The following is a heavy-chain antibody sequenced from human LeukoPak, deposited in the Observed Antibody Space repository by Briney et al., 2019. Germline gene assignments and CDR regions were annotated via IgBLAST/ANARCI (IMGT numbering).Heavy chain of an antibody. D-gene: IGHD2-15*01. CDR1: GFTFSSYA. J-gene: IGHJ4*02. CDR2: ISGSGGST. Sequence: GGSLRLSCAASGFTFSSYAMSWVRQAPGKGLEWVSAISGSGGSTYYADSVKGRFTISRDNSKNTLYLQMNSLRAEDTAVYYCAKEDPVGYCSGGSCYGRKPKDYWGQGTLVTVFS. V-gene: IGHV3-23*01. CDR3: AKEDPVGYCSGGSCYGRKPKDY.